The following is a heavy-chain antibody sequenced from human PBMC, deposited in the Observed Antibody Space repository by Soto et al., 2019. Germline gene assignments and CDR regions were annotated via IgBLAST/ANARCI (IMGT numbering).Heavy chain of an antibody. CDR1: GFTFSSYG. V-gene: IGHV3-30*18. Sequence: GGSLRLSCAASGFTFSSYGMHWVRQAPGKGLEWVAVISYDGSNKYYADSVKGRFTISRDNSKNTLYLQMNSLRAEDTAVYYCAKKDCISPSGLRAFAYWGQGTLVPVSS. CDR3: AKKDCISPSGLRAFAY. CDR2: ISYDGSNK. J-gene: IGHJ4*02. D-gene: IGHD2-2*01.